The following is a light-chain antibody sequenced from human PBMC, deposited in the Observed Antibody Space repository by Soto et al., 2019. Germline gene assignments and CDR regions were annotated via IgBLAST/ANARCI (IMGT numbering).Light chain of an antibody. CDR3: SS. CDR2: DVS. Sequence: QSVLTQPASVSGSPGQSITISCTGTSSDVGGYNYVSWYQQHPGKAPKLMIYDVSNRPSGVSNRFSGSKSGNTASLTISGLQAEDEADDYCSSLGTGTKVTVL. V-gene: IGLV2-14*01. CDR1: SSDVGGYNY. J-gene: IGLJ1*01.